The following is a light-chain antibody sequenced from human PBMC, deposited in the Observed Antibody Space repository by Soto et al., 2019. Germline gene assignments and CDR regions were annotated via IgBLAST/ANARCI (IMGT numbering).Light chain of an antibody. CDR3: CSYATPRL. V-gene: IGLV2-14*01. J-gene: IGLJ2*01. CDR1: ISDFVVYNY. CDR2: GVS. Sequence: QSALTQPASVSGSPGQSITISCTGTISDFVVYNYVSWYQQHPGKAPKLMIYGVSNRPSGVSIRFSGSKSGNTASLTISGLQPEDEADYYCCSYATPRLFGGGTKLTVL.